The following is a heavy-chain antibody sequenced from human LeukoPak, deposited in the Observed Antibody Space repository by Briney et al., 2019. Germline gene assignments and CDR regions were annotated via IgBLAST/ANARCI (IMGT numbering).Heavy chain of an antibody. V-gene: IGHV1-24*01. CDR2: FVPEDGET. D-gene: IGHD3-10*01. CDR3: ATLPRGHLFYS. CDR1: GDTLTELS. Sequence: GASVKVSCKLSGDTLTELSMHWVRRSPGKGLEWMGGFVPEDGETIYAQKFQGRVTMTEDTSTDTAYMELSSLRSDDTAVYFCATLPRGHLFYSWGQGTLVTVSS. J-gene: IGHJ4*02.